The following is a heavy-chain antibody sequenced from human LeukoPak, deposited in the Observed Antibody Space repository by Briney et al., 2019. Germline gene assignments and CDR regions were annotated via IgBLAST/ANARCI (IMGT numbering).Heavy chain of an antibody. V-gene: IGHV3-23*01. CDR2: ISGSGGST. CDR1: GFTFSSYA. CDR3: AKHLIATRVHWFDP. D-gene: IGHD6-13*01. Sequence: AGGSLRLSCAASGFTFSSYAMSWVRQAPGKGLEWVSAISGSGGSTYYADSVKGRFTISRDNSKNTLYLQINSLTAEDTVVYYCAKHLIATRVHWFDPWGQGTLVTVTS. J-gene: IGHJ5*02.